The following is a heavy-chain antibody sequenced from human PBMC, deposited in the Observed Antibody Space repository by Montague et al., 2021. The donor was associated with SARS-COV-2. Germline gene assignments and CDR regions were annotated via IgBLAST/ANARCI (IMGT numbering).Heavy chain of an antibody. D-gene: IGHD6-6*01. CDR3: ARAGEQLVRGRWYFDY. Sequence: TLSLTCTVSGASITSGSYYWSWIRQPAGTRLEWIGRKYTTGSTNYDRSLKSRVAISVDTSKNQFSLKLSSVTAADTAVYYCARAGEQLVRGRWYFDYWGQGTLVTVSS. J-gene: IGHJ4*02. CDR1: GASITSGSYY. V-gene: IGHV4-61*02. CDR2: KYTTGST.